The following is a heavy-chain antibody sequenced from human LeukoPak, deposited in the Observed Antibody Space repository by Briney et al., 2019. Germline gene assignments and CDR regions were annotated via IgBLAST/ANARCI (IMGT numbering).Heavy chain of an antibody. CDR2: ISDDGRNK. J-gene: IGHJ4*02. Sequence: GGSLRLSCAASGFSFISYGMHWVRQAPGKGLEWVGVISDDGRNKKYADSVKGRFTISRDNSKDTLYLQMNSLRDEDTAVYYCAKRPTDYGDYVTYFDYWGQGTLVTVSS. CDR3: AKRPTDYGDYVTYFDY. D-gene: IGHD4-17*01. CDR1: GFSFISYG. V-gene: IGHV3-30*18.